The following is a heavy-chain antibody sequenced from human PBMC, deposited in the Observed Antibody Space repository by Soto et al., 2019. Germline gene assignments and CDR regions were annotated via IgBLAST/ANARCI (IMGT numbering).Heavy chain of an antibody. Sequence: GSGPTLVNPTETLTLTCTVSGFSLSKARMGVSWIRQPPGKALEWLAHIFWNDERSYNTSLKSRLTISRDTSQSQVVLTMTNVDPVDKGTYFFARALRGELPIYLFDPWGQGTMVTGSS. V-gene: IGHV2-26*01. CDR1: GFSLSKARMG. J-gene: IGHJ5*02. CDR3: ARALRGELPIYLFDP. D-gene: IGHD1-7*01. CDR2: IFWNDER.